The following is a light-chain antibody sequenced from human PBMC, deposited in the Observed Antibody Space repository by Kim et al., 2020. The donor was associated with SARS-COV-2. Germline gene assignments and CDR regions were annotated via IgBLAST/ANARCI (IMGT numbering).Light chain of an antibody. CDR2: QDS. CDR1: KLGDKY. CDR3: QACDSSPAYV. Sequence: SYELTQPPSVSVSPGQTSSITCSGDKLGDKYSCWYQQKPGQSPVLVIYQDSNRPSGIPERFSGSNSGNTATLTISGTQAMDEADYYCQACDSSPAYVFGTGTKVTVL. J-gene: IGLJ1*01. V-gene: IGLV3-1*01.